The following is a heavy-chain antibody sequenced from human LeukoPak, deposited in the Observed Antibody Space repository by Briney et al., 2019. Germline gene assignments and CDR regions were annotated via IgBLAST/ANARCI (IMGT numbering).Heavy chain of an antibody. Sequence: GGSLRLSCAASGFTFSDYWMSWMRQAPGKGLEWVANIKYDGDEEYYVDSVKGRFTISRDNAKNSLYLQLNSLRVEDTAVYYCAKVSSSWYNAEYDYWGQGTLVTVSS. V-gene: IGHV3-7*01. CDR3: AKVSSSWYNAEYDY. CDR2: IKYDGDEE. J-gene: IGHJ4*02. D-gene: IGHD6-13*01. CDR1: GFTFSDYW.